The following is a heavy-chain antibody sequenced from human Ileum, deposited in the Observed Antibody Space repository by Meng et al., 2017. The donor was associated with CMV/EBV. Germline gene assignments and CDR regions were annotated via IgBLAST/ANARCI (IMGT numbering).Heavy chain of an antibody. CDR3: ARGYGFWNAYNPHHLDY. CDR1: GYSFTSHW. Sequence: GESLKISCKGSGYSFTSHWLGWVRQLPGKGLEWMGIIYPGDSDTRYSPSFQGQVTISADKSITTAYLQWSSLKASDTAMYFCARGYGFWNAYNPHHLDYWGQGTLVTVSS. D-gene: IGHD3-3*01. J-gene: IGHJ4*02. CDR2: IYPGDSDT. V-gene: IGHV5-51*01.